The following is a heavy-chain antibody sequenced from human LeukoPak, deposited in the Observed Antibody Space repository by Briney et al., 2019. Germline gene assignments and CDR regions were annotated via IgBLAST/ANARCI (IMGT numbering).Heavy chain of an antibody. Sequence: GGSLRLSCAASGLTFSSNAMSWVRHAPGKGLEGVSALSCSGGSTFYADAVKRRLTISRHNPKNTLYLPVNSLRDEDTAVYYCAKPGTRQWLATPNFDYWGQGTLVTVSS. D-gene: IGHD6-19*01. CDR2: LSCSGGST. V-gene: IGHV3-23*01. CDR1: GLTFSSNA. CDR3: AKPGTRQWLATPNFDY. J-gene: IGHJ4*02.